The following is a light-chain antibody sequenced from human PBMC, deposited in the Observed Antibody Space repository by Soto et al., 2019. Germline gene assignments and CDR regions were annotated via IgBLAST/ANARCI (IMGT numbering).Light chain of an antibody. CDR3: LQDYDYPRT. V-gene: IGKV1-6*01. J-gene: IGKJ1*01. CDR2: AAS. Sequence: AIQSTQSPSSLSASVGERVTITCRASQGIRDELGWYQQKAGKAPNLLISAASRLQSGVPSRFSGRGSGTDFTLTISSLQPEDFATYYCLQDYDYPRTFGQGTKVDIK. CDR1: QGIRDE.